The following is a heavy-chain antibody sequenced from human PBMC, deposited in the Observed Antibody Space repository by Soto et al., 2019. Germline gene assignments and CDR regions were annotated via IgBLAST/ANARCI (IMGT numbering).Heavy chain of an antibody. CDR1: GGTFSSYT. CDR3: ARDRGDYIWGSYRPLDY. D-gene: IGHD3-16*02. CDR2: IIPILGIA. V-gene: IGHV1-69*04. Sequence: SVKVSCKASGGTFSSYTISWVRQAPGQGLEWMGRIIPILGIANYAQKFQGRVTITADKSTSTAYMELGSLRSEDTAVYYCARDRGDYIWGSYRPLDYWGQGTLVTVSS. J-gene: IGHJ4*02.